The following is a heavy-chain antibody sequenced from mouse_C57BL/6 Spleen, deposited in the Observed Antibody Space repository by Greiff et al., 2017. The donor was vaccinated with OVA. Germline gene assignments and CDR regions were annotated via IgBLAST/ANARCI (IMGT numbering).Heavy chain of an antibody. Sequence: EVKLVESGGGLVKPGGSLKLSCAASGFTFSSYAMSWVRQTPEKRLEWVATISAGGSYTYYPDNVKGRFTISRDNAKNNLYLQMSHLKSEDTAMYYWGSHYGYDVGAMDDWGQGTSVTVSS. CDR1: GFTFSSYA. CDR3: GSHYGYDVGAMDD. J-gene: IGHJ4*01. V-gene: IGHV5-4*03. CDR2: ISAGGSYT. D-gene: IGHD2-2*01.